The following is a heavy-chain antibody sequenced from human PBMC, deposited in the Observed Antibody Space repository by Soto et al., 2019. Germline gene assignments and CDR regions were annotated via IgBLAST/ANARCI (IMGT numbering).Heavy chain of an antibody. Sequence: QVQLVQSGAEVKKPGASVKVSCKASGYTFNSYNMQWVRQAPGQGLGWMGVINPSSGSTNYAQKFQGRVIMTRDTATNTVYMELSTLRSDDTAVYYCARIYSGSRLDYWGQGTLVTVSS. J-gene: IGHJ4*02. D-gene: IGHD1-26*01. V-gene: IGHV1-46*02. CDR3: ARIYSGSRLDY. CDR2: INPSSGST. CDR1: GYTFNSYN.